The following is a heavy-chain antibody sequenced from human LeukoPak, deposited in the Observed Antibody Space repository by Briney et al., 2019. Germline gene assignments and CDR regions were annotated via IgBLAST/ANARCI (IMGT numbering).Heavy chain of an antibody. D-gene: IGHD1-26*01. Sequence: PGGSLRLSCAASGFTFSSSAMSWVRQAPGKGLEWVSYISSSGSTIYYADSVKGRFTISRDNAKNSLYLQMNSLRAEDTAVYYCARVWVGATDYWGQGTLVTVSS. CDR3: ARVWVGATDY. CDR1: GFTFSSSA. CDR2: ISSSGSTI. J-gene: IGHJ4*02. V-gene: IGHV3-48*03.